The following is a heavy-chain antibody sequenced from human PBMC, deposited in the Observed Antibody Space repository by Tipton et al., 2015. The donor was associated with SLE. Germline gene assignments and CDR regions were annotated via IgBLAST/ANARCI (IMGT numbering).Heavy chain of an antibody. J-gene: IGHJ3*02. D-gene: IGHD6-19*01. CDR2: ISYDGSNK. CDR1: GHTFSNYD. V-gene: IGHV3-30*04. Sequence: SGAEVKKPGASVKVSCKATGHTFSNYDMHWVRQAPGKGLEWVAVISYDGSNKYYADSVKGRFTISRDNSKNTLYLQMNSLRVEDTAVYFCASELGQWAFDIWGQGTMVTVSS. CDR3: ASELGQWAFDI.